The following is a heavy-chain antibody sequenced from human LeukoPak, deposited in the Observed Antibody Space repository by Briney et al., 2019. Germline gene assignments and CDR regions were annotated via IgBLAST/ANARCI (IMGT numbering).Heavy chain of an antibody. D-gene: IGHD3-10*01. Sequence: ASVKVSFKASGGTFSSFPISWVRQAPGQGLEWLGKIIPFLDTTNYAHKFQGRVKITADKSTSTAYLELRSLRSDDTAIYYCARASELGEWFGDLLYVWGQGTAVTVSS. CDR2: IIPFLDTT. CDR3: ARASELGEWFGDLLYV. J-gene: IGHJ6*02. CDR1: GGTFSSFP. V-gene: IGHV1-69*08.